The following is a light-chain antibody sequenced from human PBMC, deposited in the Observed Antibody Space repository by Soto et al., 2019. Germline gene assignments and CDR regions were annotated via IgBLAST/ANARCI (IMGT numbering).Light chain of an antibody. CDR3: YV. Sequence: QSVLIQPPSVSGSPGQSVTISCTGTSSDVWSYDYVSWYRQHPGTVPKPMIYNVNTQPSGVPGRFSGSKSGDTASMTISGLRAEDEDDFPSYVFETGTKVTVL. V-gene: IGLV2-11*01. CDR1: SSDVWSYDY. CDR2: NVN. J-gene: IGLJ1*01.